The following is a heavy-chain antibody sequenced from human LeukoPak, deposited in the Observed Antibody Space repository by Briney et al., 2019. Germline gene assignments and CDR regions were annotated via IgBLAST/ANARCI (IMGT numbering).Heavy chain of an antibody. V-gene: IGHV4-39*07. CDR2: IYYSGST. J-gene: IGHJ4*02. CDR3: AREDCSGGSCYGY. D-gene: IGHD2-15*01. Sequence: PSQTLSLTCAVSGGSISSGGYSWSWIRQPPGKGLEWIGSIYYSGSTYYNPSLKSRVTISVDTSKNQFSLKLSSVTAADTAVYYCAREDCSGGSCYGYWGQGTLVTVSS. CDR1: GGSISSGGYS.